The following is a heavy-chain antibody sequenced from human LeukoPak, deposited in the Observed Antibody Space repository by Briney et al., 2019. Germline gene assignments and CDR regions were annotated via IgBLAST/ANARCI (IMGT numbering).Heavy chain of an antibody. CDR1: GFDFSSYA. J-gene: IGHJ4*02. V-gene: IGHV3-74*01. Sequence: PGGSLRLSCTASGFDFSSYAMSWVRQAPGKGLVWVSRINTDGSSTSYADSVKGRFTISRDNAKNTLYLQMNSLRAEDTAVYYCAGHLDYWGQGTLVTVSS. CDR3: AGHLDY. CDR2: INTDGSST.